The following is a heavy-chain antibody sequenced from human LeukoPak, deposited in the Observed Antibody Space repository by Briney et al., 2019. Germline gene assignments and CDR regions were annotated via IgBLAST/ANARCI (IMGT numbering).Heavy chain of an antibody. CDR1: GGSISSYY. J-gene: IGHJ4*02. CDR2: IYYSGST. V-gene: IGHV4-59*01. CDR3: ARARHSSGYYWDY. Sequence: SETLSLTCTVSGGSISSYYWSWIRQPPGKGLEWIGYIYYSGSTNYNPSLKSRVTISVDTSKNQFSLKLSSVTAADTGVYYCARARHSSGYYWDYWGQGTLVTVSS. D-gene: IGHD3-22*01.